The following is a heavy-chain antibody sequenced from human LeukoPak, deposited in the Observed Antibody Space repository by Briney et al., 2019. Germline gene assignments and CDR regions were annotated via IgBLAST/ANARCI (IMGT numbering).Heavy chain of an antibody. CDR2: ISAYNGNT. J-gene: IGHJ5*02. CDR1: GYTFTSYG. D-gene: IGHD3-3*01. Sequence: ASVKVSCKASGYTFTSYGISWVRQAPGQGLEWMGWISAYNGNTNYAQKLQGRVTMTTDTSTSTAYMELRSLRSDDTAVYYCARVYYDFWSGYYTWFDPWGQGTLATVSS. CDR3: ARVYYDFWSGYYTWFDP. V-gene: IGHV1-18*01.